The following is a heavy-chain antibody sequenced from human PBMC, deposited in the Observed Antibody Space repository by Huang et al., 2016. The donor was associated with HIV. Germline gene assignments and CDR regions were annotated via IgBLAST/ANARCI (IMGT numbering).Heavy chain of an antibody. D-gene: IGHD1-7*01. CDR2: IKQDESER. J-gene: IGHJ6*02. V-gene: IGHV3-7*01. CDR1: TFSFGAYW. CDR3: ATKTGAMDI. Sequence: VESGGRLVQPGGSIRLSCVGSTFSFGAYWMSWVRQTPGKGLGWVANIKQDESERDYVESVKGRFNISRDNAKKILFLQMDNVRVEDTATYYCATKTGAMDIWGQGTAVTVS.